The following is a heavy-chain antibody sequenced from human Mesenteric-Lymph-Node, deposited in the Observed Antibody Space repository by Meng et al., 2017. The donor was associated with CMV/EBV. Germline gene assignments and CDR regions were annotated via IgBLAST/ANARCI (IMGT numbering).Heavy chain of an antibody. J-gene: IGHJ3*02. CDR3: ARWYSSGYDAFDI. D-gene: IGHD6-19*01. Sequence: ASVKVSCKASGYTFTSYDIKWVRQAPGQGLEWMGWINPNSGGTNYAQKFQGRVTMTRDTSISTAYMELSRLRSDDTAVYYCARWYSSGYDAFDIWGQGTMVTVSS. V-gene: IGHV1-2*02. CDR2: INPNSGGT. CDR1: GYTFTSYD.